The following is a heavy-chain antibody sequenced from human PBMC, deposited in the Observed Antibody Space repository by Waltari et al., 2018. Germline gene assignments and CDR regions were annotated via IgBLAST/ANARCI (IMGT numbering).Heavy chain of an antibody. CDR1: GGSLSGYH. V-gene: IGHV4-34*02. J-gene: IGHJ6*03. CDR3: ARVFGYYYYYMDV. D-gene: IGHD3-3*01. CDR2: INDSGHT. Sequence: QVQLQQWGAGLLKPSETLSLTCDVSGGSLSGYHWTWIRQPPGKGLEGIGEINDSGHTTDNPSLESRVTVSIDTANNYCSLRVRSVTAADTAVYYCARVFGYYYYYMDVWGKGTTVTISS.